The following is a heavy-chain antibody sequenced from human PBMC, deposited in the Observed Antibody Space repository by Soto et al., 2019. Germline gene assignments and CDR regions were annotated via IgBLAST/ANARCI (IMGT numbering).Heavy chain of an antibody. CDR2: IYHSGST. J-gene: IGHJ6*02. D-gene: IGHD3-10*01. CDR3: ARAWGAITMVRGVIVRRGGMDV. Sequence: QVQLQESGPGLVKPSGTLSLTCAVSGGSISSSNWWSWVRQPPGKGLEWIGEIYHSGSTNYNPSRKSRVTISVDKSKNQFSLKLSSVTAADTAVYYCARAWGAITMVRGVIVRRGGMDVWGQGTTVTVSS. CDR1: GGSISSSNW. V-gene: IGHV4-4*02.